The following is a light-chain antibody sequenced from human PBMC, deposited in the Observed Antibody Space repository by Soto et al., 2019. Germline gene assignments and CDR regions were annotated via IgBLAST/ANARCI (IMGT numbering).Light chain of an antibody. CDR1: TGAVTSGHY. J-gene: IGLJ3*02. V-gene: IGLV7-46*01. CDR2: ATS. Sequence: QTVVTQEPSLTVSPGGTVTLTCGSSTGAVTSGHYPYWFQQKPGRAPRTLIYATSHKHSWTPARFSGSLLGGKAGLTLSGAQPEDEAEYYCLLSDSGAWVFGGGTKLTVL. CDR3: LLSDSGAWV.